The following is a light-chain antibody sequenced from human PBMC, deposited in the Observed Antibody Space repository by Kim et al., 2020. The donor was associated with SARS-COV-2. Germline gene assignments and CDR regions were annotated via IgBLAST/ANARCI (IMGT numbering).Light chain of an antibody. Sequence: GQPASISCRSSQSLVYSDGNTYLSWILQRPGQSPMRLIYKLSDRDSGVPDRFSGSGSGTDFTLKISRVAAEDVGVYSCMQGEHPFTFGQGTTLEIK. J-gene: IGKJ2*01. V-gene: IGKV2-30*01. CDR2: KLS. CDR1: QSLVYSDGNTY. CDR3: MQGEHPFT.